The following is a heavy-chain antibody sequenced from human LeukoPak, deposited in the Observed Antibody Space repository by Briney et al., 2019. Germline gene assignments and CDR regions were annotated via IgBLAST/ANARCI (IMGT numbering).Heavy chain of an antibody. CDR1: GGSISGFY. J-gene: IGHJ3*02. CDR2: VYYSGNT. V-gene: IGHV4-59*01. CDR3: ARDTRDAFDI. Sequence: SETLSLTCTVSGGSISGFYWNWIRQPPGTGLEWIGYVYYSGNTNYNPSLKSRVTISLDTSKNQFSLKLRSVTAADTAVYYCARDTRDAFDIWGQGTMVTVSS.